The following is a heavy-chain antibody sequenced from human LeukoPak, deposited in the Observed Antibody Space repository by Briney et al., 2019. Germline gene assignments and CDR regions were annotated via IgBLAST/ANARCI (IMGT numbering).Heavy chain of an antibody. CDR1: GFTVSSNY. CDR3: TWMGATMGYYFDY. J-gene: IGHJ4*02. D-gene: IGHD1-26*01. CDR2: IYSGGST. Sequence: GGSLRLSCAASGFTVSSNYMSWVRQAPGKGLEWVSVIYSGGSTYYADPVKGRFTISRDNSKNTLYLQMNSLRAEDTAVYYCTWMGATMGYYFDYWGQGTLVTVPS. V-gene: IGHV3-53*01.